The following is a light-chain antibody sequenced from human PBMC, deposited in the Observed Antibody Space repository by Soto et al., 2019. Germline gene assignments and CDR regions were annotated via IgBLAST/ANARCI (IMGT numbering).Light chain of an antibody. V-gene: IGKV1-27*01. CDR1: QGISNY. Sequence: DIQMTQSPSSLSVSVGDRVTITCRASQGISNYLAWYQQKPGKVPTLLIYATSTLQSGVPSRFSGGGSGTDFTLTISSLQPEDVATYYCQNYDSGPFTFGPGTKVDVK. J-gene: IGKJ3*01. CDR2: ATS. CDR3: QNYDSGPFT.